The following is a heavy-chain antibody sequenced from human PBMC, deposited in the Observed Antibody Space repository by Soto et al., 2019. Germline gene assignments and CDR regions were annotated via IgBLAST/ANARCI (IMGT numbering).Heavy chain of an antibody. Sequence: LSLTCTVSGGSISSGGYYWSWIRQHPGKGLEWIGYIYYSGSTYYNPSLKSRVTISVDTSKNQFSLKLSSVTAADTAVYYCARTYYDILTGYLFDYWGQGTLVTVSS. CDR3: ARTYYDILTGYLFDY. CDR2: IYYSGST. V-gene: IGHV4-31*03. CDR1: GGSISSGGYY. D-gene: IGHD3-9*01. J-gene: IGHJ4*02.